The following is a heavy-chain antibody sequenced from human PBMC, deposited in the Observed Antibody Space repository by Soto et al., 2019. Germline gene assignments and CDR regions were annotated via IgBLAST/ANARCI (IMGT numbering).Heavy chain of an antibody. CDR1: LFTVSRNY. D-gene: IGHD4-4*01. CDR2: IYTGGST. CDR3: ARDLGRDSNQH. Sequence: PVWSLRLSCSSSLFTVSRNYMSLVRQAPGKGLEWVSVIYTGGSTMYADSVKGRFTISRDNSKNTVYLEMNSLRAEDTAVYYCARDLGRDSNQHWGQGTLVTVSS. J-gene: IGHJ1*01. V-gene: IGHV3-53*01.